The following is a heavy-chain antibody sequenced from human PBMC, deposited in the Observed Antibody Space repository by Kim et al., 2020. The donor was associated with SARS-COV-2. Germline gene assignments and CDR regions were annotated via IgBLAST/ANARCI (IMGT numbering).Heavy chain of an antibody. CDR3: ARDRSSWYNWFDP. Sequence: QKCQGRVTMTRDTTTSTVYMELSSLGSEDTAVYYCARDRSSWYNWFDPWGQGTLVTVSS. V-gene: IGHV1-46*01. D-gene: IGHD6-13*01. J-gene: IGHJ5*02.